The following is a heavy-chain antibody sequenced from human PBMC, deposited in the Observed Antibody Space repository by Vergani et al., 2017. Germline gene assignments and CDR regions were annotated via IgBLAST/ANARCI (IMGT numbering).Heavy chain of an antibody. J-gene: IGHJ4*02. V-gene: IGHV3-21*06. CDR2: IGSSGPYI. CDR1: GFTFSDFS. Sequence: VQLVESGGGLVQPGGSLRLSCAASGFTFSDFSMSWVRQAPGKGLEWVAFIGSSGPYINYADSVKGRFIISRDNTNNSLFLQLRSLRAEDAAVYYCAKPLWFGLRGNSATLFDYWGQGTLVTVSS. D-gene: IGHD3-10*01. CDR3: AKPLWFGLRGNSATLFDY.